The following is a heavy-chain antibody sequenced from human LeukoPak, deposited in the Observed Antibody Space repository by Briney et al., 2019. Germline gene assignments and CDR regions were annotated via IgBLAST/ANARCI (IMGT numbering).Heavy chain of an antibody. CDR2: ISTNVSTI. CDR3: ARAGRNFDY. D-gene: IGHD1-26*01. V-gene: IGHV3-48*03. J-gene: IGHJ4*02. CDR1: GFTFRRYE. Sequence: PWESLTLSCAASGFTFRRYEMNWVRHAPGKGLDWVSYISTNVSTITYADSVKGRFTISRDNAKNSLYLQINSLRPADTPLYHCARAGRNFDYWGQGTLVTVSS.